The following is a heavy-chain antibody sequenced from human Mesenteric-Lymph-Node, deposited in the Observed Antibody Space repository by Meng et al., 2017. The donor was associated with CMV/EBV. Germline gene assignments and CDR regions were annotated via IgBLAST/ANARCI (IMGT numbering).Heavy chain of an antibody. J-gene: IGHJ6*02. Sequence: SETLSLTCTVSGGSINTFYWSWIRQPPGKGLEFIGNVYYTGSTNYNPSLKSRVTISVDTSKKQLSLKLTSMSAADTAVYYCARGIGYYDFWSGYYRYYYYGMDVWGQGTTVTVSS. D-gene: IGHD3-3*01. CDR1: GGSINTFY. CDR3: ARGIGYYDFWSGYYRYYYYGMDV. V-gene: IGHV4-59*01. CDR2: VYYTGST.